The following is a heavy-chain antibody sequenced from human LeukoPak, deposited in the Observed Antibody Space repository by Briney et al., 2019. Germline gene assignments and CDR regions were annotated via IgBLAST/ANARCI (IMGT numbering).Heavy chain of an antibody. D-gene: IGHD3-3*01. Sequence: ASVKVSCKASGYTFTGYYMHWVRQAPGQGLEWMGWINPNSSGTNYAQKFQGRVTMTRDTSISTAYMELSSLRSGDTAVYYCARIMDRNYDFWSGYSPSTFDIWGQGTMVTVSS. J-gene: IGHJ3*02. V-gene: IGHV1-2*02. CDR1: GYTFTGYY. CDR2: INPNSSGT. CDR3: ARIMDRNYDFWSGYSPSTFDI.